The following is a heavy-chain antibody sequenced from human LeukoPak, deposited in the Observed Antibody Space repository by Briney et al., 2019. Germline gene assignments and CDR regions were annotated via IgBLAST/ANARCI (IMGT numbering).Heavy chain of an antibody. CDR2: ISGSGGST. J-gene: IGHJ6*02. CDR1: GFTFSSYA. V-gene: IGHV3-23*01. D-gene: IGHD4-23*01. Sequence: PGGSLRLSCAASGFTFSSYAMSWVRQAPGKGLEWVSAISGSGGSTYYADSVKGRFTISRDNSKNTLYLQMNSLRAEDTAVYYCTKGGGNMPYYYGMDVWGQGTTVTVSS. CDR3: TKGGGNMPYYYGMDV.